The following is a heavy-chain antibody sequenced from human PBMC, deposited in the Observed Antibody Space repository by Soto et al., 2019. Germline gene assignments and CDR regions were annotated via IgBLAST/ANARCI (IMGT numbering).Heavy chain of an antibody. Sequence: ASVKVSCKASGYTFTSYGISWVRQAPGQGLEWMGWISANNGNTNYAQKLQGRVTMTTDTSTSTAYMELRSLRSDDTAVYYCARDRVTSGGVTVISSWGQGTLVTVSS. CDR2: ISANNGNT. D-gene: IGHD3-16*02. V-gene: IGHV1-18*01. CDR3: ARDRVTSGGVTVISS. J-gene: IGHJ4*02. CDR1: GYTFTSYG.